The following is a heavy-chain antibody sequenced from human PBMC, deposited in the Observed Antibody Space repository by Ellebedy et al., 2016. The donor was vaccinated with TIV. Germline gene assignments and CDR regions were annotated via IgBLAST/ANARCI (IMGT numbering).Heavy chain of an antibody. D-gene: IGHD3-16*01. J-gene: IGHJ5*02. Sequence: SETLSLTXAVYGASFSAYYWTWIRQPPGKGLEWIGEIYHSGSTNYNPSLKSRVTISVDTSKNQFSLKLSSVTAADTAVYYCARGHDYVWRSYGASRWFDPWGQGTLVTVSP. V-gene: IGHV4-34*01. CDR1: GASFSAYY. CDR3: ARGHDYVWRSYGASRWFDP. CDR2: IYHSGST.